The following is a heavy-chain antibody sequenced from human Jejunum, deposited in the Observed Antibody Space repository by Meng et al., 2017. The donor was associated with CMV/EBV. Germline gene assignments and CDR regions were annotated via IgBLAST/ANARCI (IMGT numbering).Heavy chain of an antibody. D-gene: IGHD2-2*01. CDR3: ARDPGCDNPSCYGIGWNL. J-gene: IGHJ5*02. CDR1: FTDYY. Sequence: FTDYYIRWLRQAPGQGLEWMGWIKLNSGGTKYAQKFQGRVTMTWDTSISTAYMELSRLRSDDTAVYYCARDPGCDNPSCYGIGWNLWGQGTLVTVSS. V-gene: IGHV1-2*02. CDR2: IKLNSGGT.